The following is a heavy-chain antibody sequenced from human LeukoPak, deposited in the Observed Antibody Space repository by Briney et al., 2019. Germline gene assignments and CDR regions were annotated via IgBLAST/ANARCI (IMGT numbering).Heavy chain of an antibody. CDR2: MYASGNS. V-gene: IGHV4-4*09. D-gene: IGHD1-26*01. Sequence: SETLSLTCTFSGDSISNNYWSWIRQSPGKGLEWIGFMYASGNSNYNPSLKSRATMSVDTSNNQFSLKLSSVTAADTAVYYCARHRVGAPHFDYWGQGTLVTVSS. CDR1: GDSISNNY. J-gene: IGHJ4*02. CDR3: ARHRVGAPHFDY.